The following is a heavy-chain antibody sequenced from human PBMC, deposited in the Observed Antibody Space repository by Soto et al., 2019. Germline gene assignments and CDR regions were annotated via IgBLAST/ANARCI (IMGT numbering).Heavy chain of an antibody. V-gene: IGHV3-30*18. CDR1: GFTYTYYV. Sequence: SFRLTRVRTGFTYTYYVKLCVRQAPSRELEWVALISYDGSHKYYADSVKGRFTISRDNSRSTVYLQMDGLTTEDTAVYYCAKDQVTMVRAVGRGPRKQGMEVWGQGTTVTGSS. CDR2: ISYDGSHK. J-gene: IGHJ6*01. D-gene: IGHD3-10*01. CDR3: AKDQVTMVRAVGRGPRKQGMEV.